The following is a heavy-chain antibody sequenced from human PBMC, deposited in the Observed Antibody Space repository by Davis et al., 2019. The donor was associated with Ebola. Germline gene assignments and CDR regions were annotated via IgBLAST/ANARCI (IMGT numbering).Heavy chain of an antibody. D-gene: IGHD2-2*02. CDR1: GYTFTSYD. CDR2: MNPNSGNT. CDR3: AKDRDIVVVPAAIGGVGINYYHGMDV. V-gene: IGHV1-8*01. J-gene: IGHJ6*02. Sequence: AASVKVSCKASGYTFTSYDINWVRQATGQGLEWMGWMNPNSGNTGYAQKFQGRVTMTRNTSISTAYMELSSLRSEDTAVYYCAKDRDIVVVPAAIGGVGINYYHGMDVWGQGTTVTVSS.